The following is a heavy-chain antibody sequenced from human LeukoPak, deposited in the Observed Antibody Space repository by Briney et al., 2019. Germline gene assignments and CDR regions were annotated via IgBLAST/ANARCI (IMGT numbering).Heavy chain of an antibody. Sequence: GGSLRLSCAASGFTFSSYAMSWVRQAPGKGLEWVSAISGSGAGTYYADSVKGRFTTSRDNSKNTLYLQMNSLRADDTAVYYCAKGSYGSGWANRYWGQGTLVTVSS. CDR3: AKGSYGSGWANRY. CDR2: ISGSGAGT. J-gene: IGHJ4*02. V-gene: IGHV3-23*01. CDR1: GFTFSSYA. D-gene: IGHD6-19*01.